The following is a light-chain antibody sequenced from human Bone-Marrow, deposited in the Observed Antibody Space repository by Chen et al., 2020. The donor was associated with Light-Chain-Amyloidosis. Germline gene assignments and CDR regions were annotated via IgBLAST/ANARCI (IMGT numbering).Light chain of an antibody. Sequence: DIQMTQPPSSLSVSIGDRVTITCQASQDIRNYLNWYQQKPGKPPKLLIYDASNLQTGVPSRFSGSVSGTDFTFTINSLQPDDFATYFCQHYYGLPYTFGQGTKLEIK. CDR2: DAS. J-gene: IGKJ2*01. V-gene: IGKV1-33*01. CDR1: QDIRNY. CDR3: QHYYGLPYT.